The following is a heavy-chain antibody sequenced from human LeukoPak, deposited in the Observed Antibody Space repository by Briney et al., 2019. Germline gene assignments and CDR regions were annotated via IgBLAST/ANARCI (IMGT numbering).Heavy chain of an antibody. CDR2: IYYSGST. CDR1: GYSISSDYY. D-gene: IGHD4-17*01. Sequence: SETLSLTCTVSGYSISSDYYWDWIRQPPGKGLEWIGSIYYSGSTYYNPSLKSRVTISVDTSKNQFSLKLSSVTAADTAVYYCARVSPYGDYFDYWGQGTLVTVSS. CDR3: ARVSPYGDYFDY. V-gene: IGHV4-38-2*02. J-gene: IGHJ4*02.